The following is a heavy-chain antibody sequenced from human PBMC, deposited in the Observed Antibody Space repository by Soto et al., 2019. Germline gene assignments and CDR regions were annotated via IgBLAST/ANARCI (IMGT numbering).Heavy chain of an antibody. CDR1: GFSLSTSGVG. CDR2: IYWNDDK. V-gene: IGHV2-5*01. Sequence: QITLKESGPPLVKPTQTLTLTCTFSGFSLSTSGVGVGWIRQPPGKALEWLALIYWNDDKRYSPSLKSRLTITKDTSKNQVVLTMTNMDPVDTATYYCAHRRRGYSYVVAFDIWGQGTMVTVSS. CDR3: AHRRRGYSYVVAFDI. J-gene: IGHJ3*02. D-gene: IGHD5-18*01.